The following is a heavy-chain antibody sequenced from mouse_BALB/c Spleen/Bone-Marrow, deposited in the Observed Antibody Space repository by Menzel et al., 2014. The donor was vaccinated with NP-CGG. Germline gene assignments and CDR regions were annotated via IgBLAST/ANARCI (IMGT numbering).Heavy chain of an antibody. CDR2: IDPANGYT. D-gene: IGHD2-4*01. CDR3: ATMITDWYFDV. J-gene: IGHJ1*01. CDR1: GFNIKDTY. V-gene: IGHV14-3*02. Sequence: EVQVVESGAELVKPGASVKLSCTASGFNIKDTYMHWVKQRPEQGLEWIGRIDPANGYTKYDPKFQGKATITADTSSNTAYLQLSSLTSEDTAVYYCATMITDWYFDVWGAGTAVAVSS.